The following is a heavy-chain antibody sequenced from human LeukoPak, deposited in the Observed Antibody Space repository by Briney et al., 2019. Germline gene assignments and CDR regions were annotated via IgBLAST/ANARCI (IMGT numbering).Heavy chain of an antibody. CDR1: GYSISSGYY. CDR2: IYHSAST. CDR3: ARFTSSGWHDYFDP. J-gene: IGHJ5*02. D-gene: IGHD6-19*01. Sequence: SETLSLTCAVSGYSISSGYYWGWIRQPPGNGLEWIGNIYHSASTYYNPSLKSRVTISVDTSKNQFSLKLSSVTAADTAVYYCARFTSSGWHDYFDPWGQGTLVTVSS. V-gene: IGHV4-38-2*01.